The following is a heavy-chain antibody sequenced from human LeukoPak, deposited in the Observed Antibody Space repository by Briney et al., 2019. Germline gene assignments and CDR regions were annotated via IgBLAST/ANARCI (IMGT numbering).Heavy chain of an antibody. D-gene: IGHD3-10*01. CDR2: ISYDGSNK. Sequence: PGGSLRLSCAASGFTFSTYAMHWVRQAPGKGLEWVAVISYDGSNKYYADSVKGRFTISRDNFKNTLYLQMNNLRAEDSAVYCATDRDPHYGMHVWGQGTTVTVSS. CDR3: TDRDPHYGMHV. J-gene: IGHJ6*02. V-gene: IGHV3-30*14. CDR1: GFTFSTYA.